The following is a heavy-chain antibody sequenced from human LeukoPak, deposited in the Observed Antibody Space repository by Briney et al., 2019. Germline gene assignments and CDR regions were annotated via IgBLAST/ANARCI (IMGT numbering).Heavy chain of an antibody. D-gene: IGHD6-13*01. V-gene: IGHV3-66*01. J-gene: IGHJ4*02. CDR1: GFTVSSNY. Sequence: PGGSLRLSCAASGFTVSSNYMSWVRQAPGKGLEWVSVIYSGGSTYYADSVKGRFTISRDNSKNTLYLQMNSLRAEDTAVYYCARVAGSSSWYLDYWGQGTLVTVSS. CDR3: ARVAGSSSWYLDY. CDR2: IYSGGST.